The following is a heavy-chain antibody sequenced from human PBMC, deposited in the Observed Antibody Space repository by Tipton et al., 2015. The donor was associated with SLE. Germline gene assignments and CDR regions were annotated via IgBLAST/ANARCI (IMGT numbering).Heavy chain of an antibody. CDR2: IHHSGST. D-gene: IGHD3-22*01. CDR3: ARGLYYYDSSGFYYYYMDV. V-gene: IGHV4-34*01. Sequence: LRLSCAVYGGSFSGYYWSWIRQPPGKGLEWIGEIHHSGSTNYNPSLKSRVTISVDTSKNQFSLKLSSVTAADTAVYYCARGLYYYDSSGFYYYYMDVWGKGTTVTVSS. J-gene: IGHJ6*03. CDR1: GGSFSGYY.